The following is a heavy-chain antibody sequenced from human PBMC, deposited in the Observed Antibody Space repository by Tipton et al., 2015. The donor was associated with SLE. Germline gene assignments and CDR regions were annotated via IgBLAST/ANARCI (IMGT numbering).Heavy chain of an antibody. V-gene: IGHV4-59*08. CDR2: IYYSGCT. J-gene: IGHJ4*02. Sequence: TLSLTCTVSGGSISSYYWSWIRQPPGKGLEWIGYIYYSGCTNYNPSLKSRVTISVDTSKNQFSLRLSSVTAADTAVYYCARSSSGYYVDYWGQGTLVTVSS. D-gene: IGHD3-22*01. CDR1: GGSISSYY. CDR3: ARSSSGYYVDY.